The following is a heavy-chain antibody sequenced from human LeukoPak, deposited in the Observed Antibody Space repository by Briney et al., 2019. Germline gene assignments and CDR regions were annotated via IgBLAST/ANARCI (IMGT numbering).Heavy chain of an antibody. V-gene: IGHV3-21*06. J-gene: IGHJ4*02. D-gene: IGHD6-19*01. Sequence: KAGGSLRLSCAASGFTFSSYSMNWVRQAPGKGLEWVASIDFTSSFIFYGDSVKGRFTISRDNAKNLLYLQLSSLRDDDSAIYYCARASRASAWYIDEYWGQGTLVTVSS. CDR3: ARASRASAWYIDEY. CDR1: GFTFSSYS. CDR2: IDFTSSFI.